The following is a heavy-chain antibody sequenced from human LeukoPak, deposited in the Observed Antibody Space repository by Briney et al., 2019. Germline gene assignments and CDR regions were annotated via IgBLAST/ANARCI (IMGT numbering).Heavy chain of an antibody. CDR3: ARLFWGDSSGFYPLYFDY. D-gene: IGHD3-22*01. J-gene: IGHJ4*02. Sequence: PGGSLRLSCTASGFTVSSNYMSWVRQAPGKGLEWVSVIYSGGSTYYADSVKGRFTISRDNSKNTLYLQMNSLRAEDTAMYYCARLFWGDSSGFYPLYFDYWGQGTLVTVSS. CDR2: IYSGGST. CDR1: GFTVSSNY. V-gene: IGHV3-66*04.